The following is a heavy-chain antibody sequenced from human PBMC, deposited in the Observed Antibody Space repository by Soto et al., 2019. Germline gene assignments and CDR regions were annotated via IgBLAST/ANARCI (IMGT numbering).Heavy chain of an antibody. CDR1: GFSFSSAW. D-gene: IGHD4-4*01. J-gene: IGHJ4*02. V-gene: IGHV3-7*03. CDR3: ARDRAYSRFDY. CDR2: MDEDGSER. Sequence: GGSLRLSCAVSGFSFSSAWMTWIRQAPGKGLERVAIMDEDGSERYYVDSVKGRFTISRDNAKNALFLQMNSLRVEDTAVYFCARDRAYSRFDYWGQGSLVTVSS.